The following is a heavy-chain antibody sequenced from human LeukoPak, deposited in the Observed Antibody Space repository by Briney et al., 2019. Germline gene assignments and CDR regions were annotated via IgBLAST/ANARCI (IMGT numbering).Heavy chain of an antibody. CDR2: IIPIFGTA. Sequence: ASVKVSCKASGGTFSTYAFNWVRQAPGQGLEWMGGIIPIFGTANYAQKFQGRVTITADKSTSTAYMELSSLRSEDTAVYYCARNRRRGDTAMALDYYFDYWGQGTLVTVSS. D-gene: IGHD5-18*01. J-gene: IGHJ4*02. CDR3: ARNRRRGDTAMALDYYFDY. V-gene: IGHV1-69*06. CDR1: GGTFSTYA.